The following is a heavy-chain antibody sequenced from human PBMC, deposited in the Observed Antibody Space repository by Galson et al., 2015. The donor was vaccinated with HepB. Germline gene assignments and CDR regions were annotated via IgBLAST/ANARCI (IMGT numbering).Heavy chain of an antibody. D-gene: IGHD6-13*01. J-gene: IGHJ3*02. CDR1: GFTFSDYY. V-gene: IGHV3-11*06. Sequence: SLRLSCAASGFTFSDYYMSWIRQAPGKGLEWVSYISSSSSYTNYADSVKGRFTISRDNAKNSLYLQMNSLRAEDTAVYYCARLAAAYDAFDIWGQGTMVTVSS. CDR2: ISSSSSYT. CDR3: ARLAAAYDAFDI.